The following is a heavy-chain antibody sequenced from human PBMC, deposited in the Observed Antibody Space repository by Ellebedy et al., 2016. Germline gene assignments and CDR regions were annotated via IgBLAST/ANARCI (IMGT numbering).Heavy chain of an antibody. CDR2: IYYSGST. CDR1: GGSVSSGSYY. V-gene: IGHV4-61*01. Sequence: SETLSLTCTVSGGSVSSGSYYWSWIRQPPGKGLEWIGYIYYSGSTNYNPSLKSRVTISVDTSKNQFSLRLSSVTAADTAVYYCGSAFRLAAALHDWGQGTLVTVSS. CDR3: GSAFRLAAALHD. J-gene: IGHJ4*02. D-gene: IGHD6-13*01.